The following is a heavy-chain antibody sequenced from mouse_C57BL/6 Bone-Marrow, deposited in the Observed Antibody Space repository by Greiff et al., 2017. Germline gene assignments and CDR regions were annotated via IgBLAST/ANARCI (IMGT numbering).Heavy chain of an antibody. CDR3: ARFITTVVATYWYFDV. CDR2: IDPSDSET. D-gene: IGHD1-1*01. V-gene: IGHV1-52*01. Sequence: QVQLQQSGAELVRPGSSVKLSCKASGYTFTSYWMHWVKQRPIQGLEWIGNIDPSDSETHYNQKFKDKATLTVDKSSSTAYMQLSSLTSEDSAVYYCARFITTVVATYWYFDVWGTGTTVTVSS. CDR1: GYTFTSYW. J-gene: IGHJ1*03.